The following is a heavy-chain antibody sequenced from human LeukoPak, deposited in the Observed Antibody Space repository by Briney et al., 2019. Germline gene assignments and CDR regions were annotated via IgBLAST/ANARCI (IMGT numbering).Heavy chain of an antibody. CDR3: ARDRARSYYGSGSYLNWFDP. V-gene: IGHV1-46*01. D-gene: IGHD3-10*01. Sequence: ASVKVSCKASGYTFSNYYLHWVRQAPGQGLEWMGLINPTAGNTYYAQRFQGRVTMTRNTSTSTVYMELSSLRSEDTAVYYCARDRARSYYGSGSYLNWFDPWGQGTLVTVSS. CDR1: GYTFSNYY. J-gene: IGHJ5*02. CDR2: INPTAGNT.